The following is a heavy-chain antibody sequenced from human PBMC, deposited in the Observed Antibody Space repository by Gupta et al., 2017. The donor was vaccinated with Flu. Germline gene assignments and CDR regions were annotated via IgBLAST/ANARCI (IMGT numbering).Heavy chain of an antibody. CDR2: INHSGST. Sequence: QVQLQQWGAGLLKPSETLSLTCAVYGGSFSGYYWSWIRQPPGKGLEWIGEINHSGSTNYNPSLKSRVTISVDTSKNQFSLKLSSVTAADTAVYYGARGRRHWPEYMVRGVIEFDYWGQGTLVTVSS. J-gene: IGHJ4*02. D-gene: IGHD3-10*01. CDR1: GGSFSGYY. V-gene: IGHV4-34*01. CDR3: ARGRRHWPEYMVRGVIEFDY.